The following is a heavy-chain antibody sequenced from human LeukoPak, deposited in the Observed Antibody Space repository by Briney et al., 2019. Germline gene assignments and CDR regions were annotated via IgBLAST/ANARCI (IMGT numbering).Heavy chain of an antibody. V-gene: IGHV3-23*01. J-gene: IGHJ4*02. CDR2: VVGAGTTT. Sequence: PGGSLRLSGAASGFTFSNYAMIWVRQAPGKGLEWVSAVVGAGTTTFYADSVKGRFTISRDNSKNTVYLQINSLRAGDTAVYYCAKARLSTGWAYNDYWGQGTLVTVSS. CDR1: GFTFSNYA. CDR3: AKARLSTGWAYNDY. D-gene: IGHD6-19*01.